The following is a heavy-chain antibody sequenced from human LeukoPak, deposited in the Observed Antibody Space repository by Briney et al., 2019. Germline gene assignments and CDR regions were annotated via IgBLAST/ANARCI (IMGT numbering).Heavy chain of an antibody. D-gene: IGHD3-9*01. CDR2: INPNSGGT. CDR3: ARELDYDILTGYYRGPDYYYYYMDV. V-gene: IGHV1-2*06. CDR1: GYTFTGYY. Sequence: GASVKVSCKASGYTFTGYYMHWVRQAPGQELEWMGRINPNSGGTNYAQKFQGRVTMTRDTSISTAYMELSRLRSDDTAVYYCARELDYDILTGYYRGPDYYYYYMDVWGKGTTVTVSS. J-gene: IGHJ6*03.